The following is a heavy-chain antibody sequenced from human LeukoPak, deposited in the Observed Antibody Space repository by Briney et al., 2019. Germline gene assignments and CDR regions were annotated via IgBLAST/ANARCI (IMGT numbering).Heavy chain of an antibody. D-gene: IGHD3-22*01. Sequence: GGSLRLSCAASGFTFSSYDMHWVRQATGKGLEWVSAIGTADDTYYPGSVKGRFTISRENAKNSLYLQMNSLRAGDTAVYYCARGSYDSSGYYPYYFDYWGQGTLVTVSS. CDR2: IGTADDT. V-gene: IGHV3-13*01. CDR1: GFTFSSYD. J-gene: IGHJ4*02. CDR3: ARGSYDSSGYYPYYFDY.